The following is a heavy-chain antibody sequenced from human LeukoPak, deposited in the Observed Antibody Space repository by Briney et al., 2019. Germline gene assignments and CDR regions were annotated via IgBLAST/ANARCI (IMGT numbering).Heavy chain of an antibody. CDR1: GFAFNTYA. J-gene: IGHJ4*02. D-gene: IGHD6-19*01. CDR2: ISLIGDNT. CDR3: AKATPPYSSGWHLVYFDY. Sequence: PGGSLRLSCAASGFAFNTYAMSWVRQAPEKGLEWVSTISLIGDNTYYADSVKGRFTISRDNSKNTLYLQMNSLRAEDTAVYYCAKATPPYSSGWHLVYFDYWGQGILVTVSS. V-gene: IGHV3-23*01.